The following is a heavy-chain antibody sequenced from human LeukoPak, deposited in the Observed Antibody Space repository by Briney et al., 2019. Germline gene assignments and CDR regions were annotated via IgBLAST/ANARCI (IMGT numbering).Heavy chain of an antibody. CDR2: ISYDGSNK. V-gene: IGHV3-30*04. D-gene: IGHD3-16*02. CDR3: ARSMITFGGVIVELDY. J-gene: IGHJ4*02. Sequence: GGSLRLSCAASGFTFSSYAMHWVRQAPGKGLEWVAVISYDGSNKYYADSVKGRFTISRDNSKNTLYLQMNSLRAEDTAVYYCARSMITFGGVIVELDYWGQGTLVTVSS. CDR1: GFTFSSYA.